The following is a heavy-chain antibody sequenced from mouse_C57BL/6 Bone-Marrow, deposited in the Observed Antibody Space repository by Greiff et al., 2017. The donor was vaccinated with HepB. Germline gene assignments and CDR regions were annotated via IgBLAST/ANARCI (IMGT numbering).Heavy chain of an antibody. D-gene: IGHD1-1*01. Sequence: DVKLVESEGGLVQPGSSMKLSCTASGFTFSDYYMAWVRQVPEKGLEWVANINYDGSSTYYLDSLKSRFIISRDNAKNILYLQMSSLKSEDTATYYCARGVFITTVVPYWYFDVWGTGTTVTVSS. CDR2: INYDGSST. CDR3: ARGVFITTVVPYWYFDV. CDR1: GFTFSDYY. V-gene: IGHV5-16*01. J-gene: IGHJ1*03.